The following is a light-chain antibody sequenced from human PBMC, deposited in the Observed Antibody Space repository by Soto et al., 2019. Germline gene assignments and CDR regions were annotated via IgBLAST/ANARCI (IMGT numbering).Light chain of an antibody. CDR3: QQRSNWPIT. J-gene: IGKJ5*01. V-gene: IGKV3-11*01. Sequence: EIVLTQSPATLSLSPGESATLSCRATRSVSSYLVWYQQKPGQAPRLLIYDASSRPTDIPARFSGSGSGTDFTLTISSLEPEDFALYYCQQRSNWPITFGQGTRLEIK. CDR1: RSVSSY. CDR2: DAS.